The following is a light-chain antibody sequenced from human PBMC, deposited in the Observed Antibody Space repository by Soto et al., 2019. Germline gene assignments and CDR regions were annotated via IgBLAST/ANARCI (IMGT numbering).Light chain of an antibody. J-gene: IGLJ3*02. CDR2: YTN. Sequence: QSVLTQPPSASGTPGQRVTISCSGSSSNIGSTSVNWFQQLPGTAPKLLIYYTNRRPSGVPDRFSGSKSGTSASLAISALQSEDEADYYCAAWDDSLNRWVFGGGTKLTVL. CDR3: AAWDDSLNRWV. V-gene: IGLV1-44*01. CDR1: SSNIGSTS.